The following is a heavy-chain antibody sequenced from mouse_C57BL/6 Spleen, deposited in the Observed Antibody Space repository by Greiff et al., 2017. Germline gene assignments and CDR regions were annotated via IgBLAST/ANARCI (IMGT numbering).Heavy chain of an antibody. CDR2: INSDGGST. Sequence: EVKLMESGGGLVQPGESLKLSCESNEYEFPSHDMSWVRKTPEKRLELVAAINSDGGSTYYPDTMERRFIISRDNTKKTLYLQMSSLRSEDTALYYCASMVTTGRGAYWGQGTLVTVSA. CDR1: EYEFPSHD. CDR3: ASMVTTGRGAY. J-gene: IGHJ3*01. D-gene: IGHD2-2*01. V-gene: IGHV5-2*01.